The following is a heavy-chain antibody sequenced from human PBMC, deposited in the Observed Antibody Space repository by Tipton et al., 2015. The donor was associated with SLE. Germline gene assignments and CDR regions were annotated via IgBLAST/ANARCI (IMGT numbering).Heavy chain of an antibody. D-gene: IGHD6-13*01. Sequence: TLSLTCTVSGYSISSGYYWGWIRRPPGKGLEWIGSIYHSGITYYNPSLKSRVTISLDTSKNQFSLKLSSVTAADTAVYYCARRQLAGFDYWGQGTLVTVSS. J-gene: IGHJ4*02. CDR3: ARRQLAGFDY. CDR1: GYSISSGYY. V-gene: IGHV4-38-2*02. CDR2: IYHSGIT.